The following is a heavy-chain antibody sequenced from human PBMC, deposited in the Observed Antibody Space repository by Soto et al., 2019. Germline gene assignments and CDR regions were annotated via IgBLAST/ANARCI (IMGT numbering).Heavy chain of an antibody. CDR1: GDSISSTNNY. V-gene: IGHV4-31*03. CDR2: IYYSGST. CDR3: ARAVCSSASCYGYYYYGLDV. D-gene: IGHD2-2*01. J-gene: IGHJ6*02. Sequence: SETLSLTCTVSGDSISSTNNYWSWIRQHPGKGLEWIGYIYYSGSTYYNPSLKSRPAISVDTSKNQFSLKLSSVTAADTAVYYCARAVCSSASCYGYYYYGLDVWGQGTTVTVSS.